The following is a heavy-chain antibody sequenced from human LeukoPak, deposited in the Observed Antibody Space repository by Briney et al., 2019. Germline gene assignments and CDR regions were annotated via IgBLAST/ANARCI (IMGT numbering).Heavy chain of an antibody. CDR1: GFTFSSYS. V-gene: IGHV3-21*01. D-gene: IGHD3-22*01. J-gene: IGHJ3*02. CDR2: ISSSSSYI. CDR3: ARDWGYYDSPDAFDI. Sequence: KSGGSLRLSCAASGFTFSSYSMNWVRQAPGKGLEWVSSISSSSSYIYYADSVKGRFTISRDNAKNSLYLQMNSLRAEDTAVYYCARDWGYYDSPDAFDIWGQGTMVTVSS.